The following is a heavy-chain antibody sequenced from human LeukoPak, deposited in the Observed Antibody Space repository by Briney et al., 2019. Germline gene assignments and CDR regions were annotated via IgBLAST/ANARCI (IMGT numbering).Heavy chain of an antibody. CDR2: IYTSGST. V-gene: IGHV4-4*07. CDR3: ARDHADYGDDILDWFDP. Sequence: SETLSLTCTVSGVSISSYYWSWIRQPAGKGLEWLGRIYTSGSTNYNPSLKSRVTMSVDTSKNQFSLKLSSVTAADTAVYYCARDHADYGDDILDWFDPWGQGTLVTVSS. D-gene: IGHD4-17*01. J-gene: IGHJ5*02. CDR1: GVSISSYY.